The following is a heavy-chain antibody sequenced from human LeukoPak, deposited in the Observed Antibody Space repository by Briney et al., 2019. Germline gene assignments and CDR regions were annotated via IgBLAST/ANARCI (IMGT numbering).Heavy chain of an antibody. J-gene: IGHJ5*02. CDR1: GGSFSGYY. CDR3: ARDIPILEMATMDWFDP. CDR2: INHSGST. Sequence: SETLYLTCAVYGGSFSGYYWSWIRQPPGKGLEWIGEINHSGSTNYNPSLKSRVTISVDTSKNQFSLKLSSVTAADTAVYYCARDIPILEMATMDWFDPWGQGTLVTVSS. D-gene: IGHD5-24*01. V-gene: IGHV4-34*01.